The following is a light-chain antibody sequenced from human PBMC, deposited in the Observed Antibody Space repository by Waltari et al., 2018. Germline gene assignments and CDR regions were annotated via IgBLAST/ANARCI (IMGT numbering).Light chain of an antibody. CDR2: GNS. J-gene: IGLJ2*01. CDR1: RSNIGAGYY. Sequence: QSVLTQPPSVSAAPGQRVTISCTGSRSNIGAGYYVQWYQQLPGTAPKLVINGNSNRPSGGPDRFSGSKPGTSASLAITGLQDEDEADYYCQSYDSSLSGSLFGGGTKLTIL. V-gene: IGLV1-40*01. CDR3: QSYDSSLSGSL.